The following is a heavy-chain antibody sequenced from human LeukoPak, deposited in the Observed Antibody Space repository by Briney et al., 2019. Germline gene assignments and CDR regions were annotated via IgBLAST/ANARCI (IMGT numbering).Heavy chain of an antibody. J-gene: IGHJ6*03. CDR2: IWCDGSNK. V-gene: IGHV3-33*06. CDR1: GFTFSSYG. CDR3: AKSNGGYSSSWYEENYYYYYMDV. D-gene: IGHD6-13*01. Sequence: PGGSLRLSCAASGFTFSSYGMHWVRQAPGKGLEWVAVIWCDGSNKYYADSVKGRFTISRDNPKNTLYLQMNSLRAEDTAVYYCAKSNGGYSSSWYEENYYYYYMDVWGKGTTVTVSS.